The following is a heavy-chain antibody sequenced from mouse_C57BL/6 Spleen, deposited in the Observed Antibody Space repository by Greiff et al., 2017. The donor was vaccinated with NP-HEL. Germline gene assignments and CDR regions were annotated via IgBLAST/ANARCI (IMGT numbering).Heavy chain of an antibody. CDR3: ARSGITTAWDY. CDR2: IYPGDGDT. CDR1: GYAFSSSW. J-gene: IGHJ4*01. V-gene: IGHV1-82*01. D-gene: IGHD1-2*01. Sequence: QVQLQQSGPELVKPGASVKISCKASGYAFSSSWMNWVKQRPGKGLEWIGRIYPGDGDTNYNGKFKGKATLTADKSSSTAYMQLSSLTSEDSAVYFCARSGITTAWDYWGQGTSVTVSS.